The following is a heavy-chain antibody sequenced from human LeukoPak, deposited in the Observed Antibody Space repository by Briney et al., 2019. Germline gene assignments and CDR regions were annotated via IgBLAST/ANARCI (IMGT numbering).Heavy chain of an antibody. CDR3: AREIVGTIKSYFDY. CDR1: GFTFNNYW. D-gene: IGHD1-26*01. CDR2: IKPGGNEK. J-gene: IGHJ4*02. V-gene: IGHV3-7*01. Sequence: GGSLRLSCAASGFTFNNYWMTWVRQGPGKGLEWVANIKPGGNEKYYVDSVKGRFTISRDNVKNSLYLQMNSLRAEDTAIYYCAREIVGTIKSYFDYWGQGTLVTVSS.